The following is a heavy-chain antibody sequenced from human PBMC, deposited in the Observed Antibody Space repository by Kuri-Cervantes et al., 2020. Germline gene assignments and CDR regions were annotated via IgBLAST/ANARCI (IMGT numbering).Heavy chain of an antibody. Sequence: ETLSLTCAASGFIFSSYDIHWVRQTTEKGLEWVSAIGSTGDTYFPGSVKGRFTISRENAKNSLYLQMNSLRAGDTAVYYCARSRADWYFDLWGPGTLVTVSS. CDR1: GFIFSSYD. J-gene: IGHJ2*01. CDR2: IGSTGDT. V-gene: IGHV3-13*01. CDR3: ARSRADWYFDL.